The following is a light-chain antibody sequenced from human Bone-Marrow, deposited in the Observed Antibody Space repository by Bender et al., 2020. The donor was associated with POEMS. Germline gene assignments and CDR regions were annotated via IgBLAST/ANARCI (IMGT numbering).Light chain of an antibody. V-gene: IGLV2-14*01. CDR3: SSYTSTDTLVV. CDR2: DVT. Sequence: QSVLTQPPSVSGSPGQSVTISCTGTTNDIGAYTFVSWYQLHPGKAPKLMIYDVTNRASGVSSRFSGSKSGNTASLTISGLQAEDEADYYCSSYTSTDTLVVFGGGTKLTVL. J-gene: IGLJ2*01. CDR1: TNDIGAYTF.